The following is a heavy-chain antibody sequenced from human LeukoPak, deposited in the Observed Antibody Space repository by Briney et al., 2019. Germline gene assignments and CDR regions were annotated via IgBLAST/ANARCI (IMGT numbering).Heavy chain of an antibody. CDR2: VYSGGET. CDR3: AKSNSGSYYGPSDY. CDR1: GFTVNTKY. J-gene: IGHJ4*02. Sequence: SGGSLRLSCAASGFTVNTKYMSWVRQGPGTGLEWIAVVYSGGETFYADSVRGRFAVSRDNSKNTLYLQMNSLRAEDTAVYYCAKSNSGSYYGPSDYWGQGTLVTVSS. V-gene: IGHV3-66*02. D-gene: IGHD1-26*01.